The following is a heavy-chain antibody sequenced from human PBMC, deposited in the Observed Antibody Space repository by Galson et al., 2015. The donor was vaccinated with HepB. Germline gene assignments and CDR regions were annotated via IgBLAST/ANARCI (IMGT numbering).Heavy chain of an antibody. CDR2: INTGTSVT. CDR1: GFTFSNYS. V-gene: IGHV3-48*01. D-gene: IGHD3-10*01. J-gene: IGHJ4*02. Sequence: SLRLSCAVSGFTFSNYSMNWVRQAPGKGLEWVSYINTGTSVTDYADSVKGRFTISRDNAANSLYLQMNSLRVEDTAVYYCAKLGVRSNDYWGQGTLVTVSS. CDR3: AKLGVRSNDY.